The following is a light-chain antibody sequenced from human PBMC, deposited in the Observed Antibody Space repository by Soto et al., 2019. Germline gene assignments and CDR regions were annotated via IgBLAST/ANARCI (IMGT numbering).Light chain of an antibody. CDR3: QQGGT. CDR2: DAS. CDR1: QSVNSY. Sequence: EIVLTQSPATLSLSPGERATLSCRASQSVNSYLAWYQQKPGQAPRLLIYDASNRATGIPARFSGSGSGTDFTLTISSLEPKDFALYYCQQGGTFGQGTRLEIK. V-gene: IGKV3-11*01. J-gene: IGKJ5*01.